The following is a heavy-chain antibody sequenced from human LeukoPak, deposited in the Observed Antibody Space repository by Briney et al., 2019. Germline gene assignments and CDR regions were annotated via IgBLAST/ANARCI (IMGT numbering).Heavy chain of an antibody. J-gene: IGHJ4*02. CDR3: AKGKLDPFDY. Sequence: GLSLRLSCAASGFSFSSYWMTWVRQAPGKGLEWVSGISGSGGSTYYADSVKGRFTISRDNSQNTLYLQMNSLRAEDTAVYYCAKGKLDPFDYWGQGTLVTVSS. CDR1: GFSFSSYW. V-gene: IGHV3-23*01. D-gene: IGHD1-1*01. CDR2: ISGSGGST.